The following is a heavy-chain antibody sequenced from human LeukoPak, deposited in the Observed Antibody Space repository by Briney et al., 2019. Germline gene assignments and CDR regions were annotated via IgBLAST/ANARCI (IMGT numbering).Heavy chain of an antibody. CDR1: GFTFSSYW. Sequence: RGSLRLSCAASGFTFSSYWMSWVRQAPGKGLEWVANIKQDGSEKYYVDSVKGRFTISRDNAKNSLYLQMNSLRAEDTAVYYCARDLTAAGTGGDYWGQGTLVTVSS. CDR2: IKQDGSEK. J-gene: IGHJ4*02. CDR3: ARDLTAAGTGGDY. V-gene: IGHV3-7*03. D-gene: IGHD6-13*01.